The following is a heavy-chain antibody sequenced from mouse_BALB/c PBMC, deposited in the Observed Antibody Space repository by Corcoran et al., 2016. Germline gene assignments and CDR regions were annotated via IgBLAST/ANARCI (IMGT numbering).Heavy chain of an antibody. V-gene: IGHV1-39*01. CDR2: INPYYGST. Sequence: EIQLQQTGAVLVKPGASVKISCKASGYSFTDYIMLWVKQSHGKSLEWIGNINPYYGSTSYNLKFKGKATLTVDKSSSTAYMQLNSLTSEDSAVYYCARSNGSGAWFAYWGQGTLVTVSA. CDR1: GYSFTDYI. J-gene: IGHJ3*01. CDR3: ARSNGSGAWFAY. D-gene: IGHD1-1*01.